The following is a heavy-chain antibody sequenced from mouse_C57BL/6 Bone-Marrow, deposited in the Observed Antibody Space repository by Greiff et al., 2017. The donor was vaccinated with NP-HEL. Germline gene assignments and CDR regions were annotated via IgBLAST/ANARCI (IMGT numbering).Heavy chain of an antibody. CDR2: IDPSDSYT. V-gene: IGHV1-69*01. Sequence: VQLQQPGAELVMPGASVKLSCKASGYTFTSYWMHWVKQRPGQGLEWIGEIDPSDSYTNYNQKFKGKSTLTVDKSSSTAYMQLSSLTSEDSAVYYCARKHSYYGSSYWYFDVWGTGTTVTVSS. D-gene: IGHD1-1*01. J-gene: IGHJ1*03. CDR3: ARKHSYYGSSYWYFDV. CDR1: GYTFTSYW.